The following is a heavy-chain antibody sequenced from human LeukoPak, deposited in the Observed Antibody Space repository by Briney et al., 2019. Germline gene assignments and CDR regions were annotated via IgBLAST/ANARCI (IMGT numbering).Heavy chain of an antibody. J-gene: IGHJ6*02. Sequence: ASVKVSCKASGYTFTGYYMHWVRQAPGQGLEWMGWINPNSGGTNYAQKFQGRVTMTRNTSISTAYMELSSLRSEDTAVYYCARSEMPRYCSSTSCYHFSDYGMDVWGQGTTVTVSS. CDR1: GYTFTGYY. D-gene: IGHD2-2*01. CDR3: ARSEMPRYCSSTSCYHFSDYGMDV. V-gene: IGHV1-2*02. CDR2: INPNSGGT.